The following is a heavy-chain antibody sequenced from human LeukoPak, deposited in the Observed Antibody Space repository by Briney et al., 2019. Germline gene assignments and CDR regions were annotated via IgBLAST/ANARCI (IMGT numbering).Heavy chain of an antibody. J-gene: IGHJ4*02. CDR2: ISGSGGST. CDR3: AKDLRDIVVVVAAAPFDY. D-gene: IGHD2-15*01. CDR1: GFTFSSYS. Sequence: GGSLRLSCAASGFTFSSYSMNWVRQAPGKGLEWVSAISGSGGSTYYADSVKGRFTISRDNSKNTLYLQMNSLRAEDTAVYYCAKDLRDIVVVVAAAPFDYWGQGTLVTVSS. V-gene: IGHV3-23*01.